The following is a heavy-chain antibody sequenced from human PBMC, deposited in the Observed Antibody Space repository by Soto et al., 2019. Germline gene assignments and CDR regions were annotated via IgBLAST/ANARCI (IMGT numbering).Heavy chain of an antibody. CDR2: IIPIFGTA. J-gene: IGHJ6*02. Sequence: GXSVKVSCQASGGPFISYAIIWVRQAPGQGLEWMGGIIPIFGTANYAQKFQGRVTITADESTSTAYMELSSLRSEDTAVYYCARDMEESSYYYGMDVWGQGTTVTVSS. CDR1: GGPFISYA. CDR3: ARDMEESSYYYGMDV. V-gene: IGHV1-69*01. D-gene: IGHD3-16*01.